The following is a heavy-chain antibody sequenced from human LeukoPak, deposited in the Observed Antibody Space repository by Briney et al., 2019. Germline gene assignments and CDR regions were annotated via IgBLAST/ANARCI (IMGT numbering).Heavy chain of an antibody. J-gene: IGHJ4*02. Sequence: GGSLRLSCASSGFTFSSYAMSWVRQAPGKGLEWVSAISGSGGSTYYADSVKGRFTISRDNSKNTLYLQMNSLRAEDTAVYYCECLLSAGDIDCWGQGTLVTVSS. V-gene: IGHV3-23*01. D-gene: IGHD5/OR15-5a*01. CDR2: ISGSGGST. CDR3: ECLLSAGDIDC. CDR1: GFTFSSYA.